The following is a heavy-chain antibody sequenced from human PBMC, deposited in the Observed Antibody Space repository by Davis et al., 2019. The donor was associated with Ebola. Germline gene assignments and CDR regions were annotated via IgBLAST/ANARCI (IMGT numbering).Heavy chain of an antibody. CDR3: ARAGESYRMLFIPYGMDV. V-gene: IGHV3-11*01. CDR2: ISCSGSTI. D-gene: IGHD2-2*01. CDR1: GFTFSDYY. Sequence: GGSLRLSCAASGFTFSDYYMSWIRQPPGKGLEWVSYISCSGSTIYYAYSVNGRFTISRDNAKNSLYLQMNSLRAEDTAVYYCARAGESYRMLFIPYGMDVWGKGTTVTVSS. J-gene: IGHJ6*04.